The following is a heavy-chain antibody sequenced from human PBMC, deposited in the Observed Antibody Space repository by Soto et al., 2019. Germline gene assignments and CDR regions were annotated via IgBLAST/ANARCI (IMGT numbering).Heavy chain of an antibody. V-gene: IGHV4-39*01. D-gene: IGHD3-10*01. CDR2: IYSSGNT. Sequence: QLQLQESGPGLVKPSETLSLTCTVSGGSISSSSYYWGWIRQPPGKGLEWIGSIYSSGNTYYNPSLKSRVTMSVDTSKNQFSLKLRSVTAADTAVYYCAKDITMIRGVNIRANAFDIWGQGTMVTVSS. J-gene: IGHJ3*02. CDR3: AKDITMIRGVNIRANAFDI. CDR1: GGSISSSSYY.